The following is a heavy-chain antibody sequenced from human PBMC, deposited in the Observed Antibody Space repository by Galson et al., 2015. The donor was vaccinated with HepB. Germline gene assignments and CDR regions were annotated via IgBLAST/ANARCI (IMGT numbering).Heavy chain of an antibody. J-gene: IGHJ6*03. CDR3: ARASPPGIAAATGGYMDV. CDR2: INPSGGST. Sequence: SVKVSCKASGFTLTSYYMHWVRQAPGQGLEWMGIINPSGGSTSYAQKFQGRVTMTRDTSTSTVYMELSSLRSEDTAVYYCARASPPGIAAATGGYMDVWGKGTTVTVSS. D-gene: IGHD6-13*01. CDR1: GFTLTSYY. V-gene: IGHV1-46*01.